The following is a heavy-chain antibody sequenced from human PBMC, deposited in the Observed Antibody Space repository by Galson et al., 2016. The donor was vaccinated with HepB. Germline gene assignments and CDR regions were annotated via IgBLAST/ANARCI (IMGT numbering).Heavy chain of an antibody. CDR2: MYPGTSET. J-gene: IGHJ4*02. CDR1: GYSFPNFW. Sequence: QSGAEVKKPGESLKISCKASGYSFPNFWIGWVRQMPGKGLEWMGIMYPGTSETRYSPSFQGQVNISADKSTSTAYLQWDSLKASDTAIYYCASPAGSSSSNYQFDCWGQGTLVTVSS. D-gene: IGHD4/OR15-4a*01. CDR3: ASPAGSSSSNYQFDC. V-gene: IGHV5-51*03.